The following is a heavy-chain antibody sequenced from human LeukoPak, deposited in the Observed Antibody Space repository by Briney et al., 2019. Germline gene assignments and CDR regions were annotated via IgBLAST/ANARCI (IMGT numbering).Heavy chain of an antibody. CDR2: IDWDDDK. CDR3: ARKLYGSGSSNAFDI. V-gene: IGHV2-70*11. J-gene: IGHJ3*02. CDR1: GFSLSTGEMS. D-gene: IGHD3-10*01. Sequence: SGPTLVNPTQTLTLTCTFSGFSLSTGEMSVSWVRQPPGKALEWLARIDWDDDKYYSTSLKTRLTISKDTSKNQVVLTMTNMDPVDTATYYCARKLYGSGSSNAFDIWGQGTMVTVSS.